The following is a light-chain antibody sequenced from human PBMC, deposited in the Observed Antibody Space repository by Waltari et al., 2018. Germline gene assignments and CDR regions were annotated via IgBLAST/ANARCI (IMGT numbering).Light chain of an antibody. Sequence: SYELTQPPSVSVSPGQTARITCSGDALPKQDAYWYQQRPGQAPVLVIYRDTERPSGNPERFSGSSSGTIVTLTISGVQAEDEADYYCQSADSSGNYVVFGGGTKLTVL. CDR2: RDT. CDR3: QSADSSGNYVV. V-gene: IGLV3-25*03. J-gene: IGLJ2*01. CDR1: ALPKQD.